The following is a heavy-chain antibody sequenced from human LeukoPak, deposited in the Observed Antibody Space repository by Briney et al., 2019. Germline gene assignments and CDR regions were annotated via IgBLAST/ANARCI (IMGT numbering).Heavy chain of an antibody. Sequence: GGSLRLSCAASGFTFSSYWMSWVRQAPGKGLEWVANINRDGSEKYYGDSVKGRFTISRDNAKNSLFLQMNSLRADDTAVYYCARGSHRRRMNDYYGSGSRPTYFDYWGQGTLVTVSS. CDR3: ARGSHRRRMNDYYGSGSRPTYFDY. CDR2: INRDGSEK. D-gene: IGHD3-10*01. CDR1: GFTFSSYW. J-gene: IGHJ4*02. V-gene: IGHV3-7*01.